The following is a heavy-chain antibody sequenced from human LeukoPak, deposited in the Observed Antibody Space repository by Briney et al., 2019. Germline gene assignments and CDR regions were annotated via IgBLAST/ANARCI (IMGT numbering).Heavy chain of an antibody. CDR3: AGRPTGYSSGYIH. J-gene: IGHJ4*02. CDR2: ISGSAHKI. CDR1: GITFSNYA. Sequence: PGGSLRLSCVASGITFSNYAVSWLRQAPAKGLDWVSVISGSAHKIRYADSVKGRFTISRDNSENTVYLQMNNLRVEYTAVYYCAGRPTGYSSGYIHWGQGTLVTVSS. V-gene: IGHV3-23*01. D-gene: IGHD5-18*01.